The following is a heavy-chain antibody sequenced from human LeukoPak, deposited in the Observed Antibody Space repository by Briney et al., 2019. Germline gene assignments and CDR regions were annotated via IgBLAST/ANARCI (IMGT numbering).Heavy chain of an antibody. J-gene: IGHJ4*02. CDR1: GGSISSGSYY. CDR2: IYTSGST. V-gene: IGHV4-61*02. Sequence: SQTLSLTCTVSGGSISSGSYYWSWIRQPAGKGLEWIGRIYTSGSTNYNPSLKSRVTISVDTSKNQFSLKLSSVTAADTAVYYRARAERGYSYGYVGYWGQGTLVTVSS. D-gene: IGHD5-18*01. CDR3: ARAERGYSYGYVGY.